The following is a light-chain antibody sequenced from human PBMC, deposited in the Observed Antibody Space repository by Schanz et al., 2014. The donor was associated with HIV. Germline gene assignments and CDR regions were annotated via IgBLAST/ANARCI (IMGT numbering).Light chain of an antibody. V-gene: IGKV3-20*01. Sequence: EIVLTQSPGTLSLSPGERATLSCRASQSVSSSYLAWYQQKPGQAPRLLIYGASIRSTAIPARFSGSGSGTEFTLTISSLQSEDFAVYYCQHYGSSFGPGTKVDIK. J-gene: IGKJ3*01. CDR1: QSVSSSY. CDR2: GAS. CDR3: QHYGSS.